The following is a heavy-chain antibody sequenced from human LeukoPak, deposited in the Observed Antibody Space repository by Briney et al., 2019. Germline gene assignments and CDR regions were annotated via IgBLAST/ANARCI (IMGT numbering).Heavy chain of an antibody. V-gene: IGHV4-39*07. J-gene: IGHJ4*02. CDR1: GGSISSSSYY. D-gene: IGHD1-26*01. CDR2: IYYSGST. CDR3: AREGLSGRGMDY. Sequence: SETLSLTCTVSGGSISSSSYYWGWIRQPPGKGLEWIGSIYYSGSTYYNPSLKSRVTISVDTSKNQFSLKLSSVTAADTAVYYCAREGLSGRGMDYWGQGTLVTVSS.